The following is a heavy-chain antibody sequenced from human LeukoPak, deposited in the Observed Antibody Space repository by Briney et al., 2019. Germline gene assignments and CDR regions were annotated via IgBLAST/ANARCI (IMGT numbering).Heavy chain of an antibody. Sequence: SETLSLTCAVYGGSFSGYCWSWIRQPPGKGLEWIGEINHSGSTNYNPSLKSRVTISVDTSKNQFSLKVHSVTAADTGVYYCARVGYDVLTGYTPLDYWGQGTLVTVSS. D-gene: IGHD3-9*01. CDR2: INHSGST. CDR1: GGSFSGYC. CDR3: ARVGYDVLTGYTPLDY. J-gene: IGHJ4*02. V-gene: IGHV4-34*01.